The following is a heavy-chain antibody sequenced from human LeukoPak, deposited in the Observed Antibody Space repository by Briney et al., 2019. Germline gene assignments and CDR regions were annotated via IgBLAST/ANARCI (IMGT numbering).Heavy chain of an antibody. CDR1: GFTFSNAW. V-gene: IGHV3-15*01. D-gene: IGHD3-22*01. Sequence: GGSLRLSCAASGFTFSNAWMSWVRQAPGKGLGWVGRIKSKTDGGTTDYAAPVKGSFTISRDDSKNTLYLQINSLKTEDTAVYYCTTDRYYDSSGYYYFDYWGQGTLVTVSS. CDR3: TTDRYYDSSGYYYFDY. CDR2: IKSKTDGGTT. J-gene: IGHJ4*02.